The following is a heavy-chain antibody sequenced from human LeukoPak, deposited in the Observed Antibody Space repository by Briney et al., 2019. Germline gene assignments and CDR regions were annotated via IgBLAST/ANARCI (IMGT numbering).Heavy chain of an antibody. V-gene: IGHV1-8*01. CDR1: GYTFTSYD. D-gene: IGHD4-17*01. CDR3: AGLDYGDSQWFDC. J-gene: IGHJ5*01. CDR2: MNPNSGNT. Sequence: ASVKVSCKASGYTFTSYDINWVRQAPGQGLEWMGWMNPNSGNTGYAQKFQGRATMTRNTSISTAYMELSSLRSEDTAVYYCAGLDYGDSQWFDCWGQGTLVTVSS.